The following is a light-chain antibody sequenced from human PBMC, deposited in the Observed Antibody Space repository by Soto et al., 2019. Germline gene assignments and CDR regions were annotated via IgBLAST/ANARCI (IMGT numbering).Light chain of an antibody. CDR1: QSLTGP. CDR2: DVL. CDR3: QQYKVYPYT. J-gene: IGKJ2*01. Sequence: DIQITQSPSTLSASIGDRVTLTCRASQSLTGPLAWYQQKPGRPPKLLIYDVLILESGVPSRFSGSESGTDFTLTISSLRPDDFATFYCQQYKVYPYTFGQGTRLDI. V-gene: IGKV1-5*01.